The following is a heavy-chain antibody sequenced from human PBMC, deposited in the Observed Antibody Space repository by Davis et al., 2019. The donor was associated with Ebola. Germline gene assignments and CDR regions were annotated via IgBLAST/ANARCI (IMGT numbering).Heavy chain of an antibody. D-gene: IGHD3-10*01. CDR2: ISASGGAT. Sequence: GESLKISCAASGFLFSSYAMSCVRQAPGRGLEWVSSISASGGATFYADSVKGRIVMSRDNSNDTLYLRMNNLRAEDTAIYYCAKDLTSYYGSGDFFDYWGQGILVTASS. V-gene: IGHV3-23*01. CDR3: AKDLTSYYGSGDFFDY. CDR1: GFLFSSYA. J-gene: IGHJ4*02.